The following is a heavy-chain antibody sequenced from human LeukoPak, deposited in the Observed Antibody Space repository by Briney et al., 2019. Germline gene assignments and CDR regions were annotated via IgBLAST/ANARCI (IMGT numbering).Heavy chain of an antibody. V-gene: IGHV4-39*01. CDR2: IYYSGST. D-gene: IGHD3-3*01. CDR1: GGSISSSSYY. Sequence: SETLSLTCTVSGGSISSSSYYWGWIRQPPGKGLEWIGSIYYSGSTYYNPSLKSRVTISVDTSKNQFSLKLSSVTAADTAVYYCVGHERWSGYYMALRYWGQGTLVTVSS. CDR3: VGHERWSGYYMALRY. J-gene: IGHJ4*02.